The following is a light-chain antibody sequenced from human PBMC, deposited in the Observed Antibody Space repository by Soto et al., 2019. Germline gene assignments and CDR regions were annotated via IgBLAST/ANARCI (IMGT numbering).Light chain of an antibody. V-gene: IGKV1-39*01. Sequence: EIQMTQSPSTLPASVGDGVTITCRASLAIGDSLSWFQQSTGKPPTLLLYGKVALQQGVPPRFSGSGSGTDFTLPIIRLQHEDFATYYCQQTYNLPRPFGQGTKVDI. CDR3: QQTYNLPRP. J-gene: IGKJ1*01. CDR2: GKV. CDR1: LAIGDS.